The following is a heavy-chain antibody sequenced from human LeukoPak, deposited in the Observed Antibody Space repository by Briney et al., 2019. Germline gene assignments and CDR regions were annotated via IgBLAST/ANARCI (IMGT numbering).Heavy chain of an antibody. CDR1: GGSISSSNW. CDR2: IYHSGST. D-gene: IGHD3-9*01. Sequence: SETLSLTCAVPGGSISSSNWWSWVRQPPGKGLAWIGEIYHSGSTNYNPSLKSRVTISVDKSKNQFSLKLSSVTAADTAVYYCARAAYDILTGYPYGAFDIWGQGTMVTVSS. J-gene: IGHJ3*02. V-gene: IGHV4-4*02. CDR3: ARAAYDILTGYPYGAFDI.